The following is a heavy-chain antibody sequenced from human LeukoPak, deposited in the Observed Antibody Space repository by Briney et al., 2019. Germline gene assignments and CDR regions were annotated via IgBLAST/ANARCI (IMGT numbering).Heavy chain of an antibody. Sequence: AGGSLRLSCAASGFTFSDYYMSWIRQAPGKGLEWVSYISSSGSTIYYADSVKGRFTISRDNAKNSLYLQMNSLRAEDTAVYYCARDSNKNQQWLVPGEYDYWGQGTLVTVSS. V-gene: IGHV3-11*04. D-gene: IGHD6-19*01. J-gene: IGHJ4*02. CDR1: GFTFSDYY. CDR3: ARDSNKNQQWLVPGEYDY. CDR2: ISSSGSTI.